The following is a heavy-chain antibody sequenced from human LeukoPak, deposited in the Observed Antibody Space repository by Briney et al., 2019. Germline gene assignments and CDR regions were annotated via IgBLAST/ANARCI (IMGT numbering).Heavy chain of an antibody. J-gene: IGHJ6*02. CDR3: ARNIQLWFDYYYYGMDV. D-gene: IGHD5-18*01. Sequence: ASVKVSCKASGYTFTSYYMHWVRQAPGQGLEWMGLINPSGGSTSYAQKFQGRVTMTRDTSTSTVYMELSSLRSEDTAVYYCARNIQLWFDYYYYGMDVWGQGTTVTVSS. CDR2: INPSGGST. CDR1: GYTFTSYY. V-gene: IGHV1-46*01.